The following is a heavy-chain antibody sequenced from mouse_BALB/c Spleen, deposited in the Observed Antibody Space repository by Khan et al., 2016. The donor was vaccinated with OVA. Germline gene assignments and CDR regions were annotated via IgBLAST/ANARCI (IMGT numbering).Heavy chain of an antibody. CDR2: ISYSGST. J-gene: IGHJ2*01. V-gene: IGHV3-2*02. D-gene: IGHD1-2*01. CDR1: GYSITSGYG. CDR3: ARTARKKY. Sequence: DVKLQESGPGLVKPSQSLSLTCTVTGYSITSGYGWNWIRQFPGNKLEWMGYISYSGSTNYNPYLKSRISITRDTSKNQFFLQLNSVTTEDTATYYCARTARKKYWGQGTTLTVSA.